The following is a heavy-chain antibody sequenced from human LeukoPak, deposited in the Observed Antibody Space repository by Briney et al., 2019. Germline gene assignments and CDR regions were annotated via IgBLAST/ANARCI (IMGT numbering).Heavy chain of an antibody. CDR1: GFTFDDYA. J-gene: IGHJ3*02. CDR3: IKDLRLDLHFDTFDI. Sequence: GGSLRLSCAASGFTFDDYAMHWVRQTPGKGLEWVSSISWDGGISVYADSVKGRFTISRDNPKSSLYLEMSALTPDDTALYFCIKDLRLDLHFDTFDIWGQGTMVTVSS. CDR2: ISWDGGIS. D-gene: IGHD1-1*01. V-gene: IGHV3-9*01.